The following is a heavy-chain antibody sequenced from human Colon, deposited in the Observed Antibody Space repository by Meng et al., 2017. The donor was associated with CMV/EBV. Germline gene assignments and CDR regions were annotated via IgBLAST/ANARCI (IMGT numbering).Heavy chain of an antibody. D-gene: IGHD4-17*01. CDR1: EFSLSNFG. CDR2: ISHDGTNK. V-gene: IGHV3-30*03. J-gene: IGHJ4*01. Sequence: GESLKISCTASEFSLSNFGVHWVRQAPGKGLGWVAVISHDGTNKYYADSVKGRFTISRDDSKNTLYLQMNNLRGEDTAVYYCARGLDFGTFFFYWGRGTLVTVSS. CDR3: ARGLDFGTFFFY.